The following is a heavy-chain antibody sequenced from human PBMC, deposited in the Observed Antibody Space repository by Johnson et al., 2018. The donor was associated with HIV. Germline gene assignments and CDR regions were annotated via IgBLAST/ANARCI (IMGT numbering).Heavy chain of an antibody. CDR2: IKPDGSEK. V-gene: IGHV3-7*05. D-gene: IGHD3-10*01. CDR3: VRGGEGAFDI. CDR1: GFTFTNFW. Sequence: VQLVESGGALVQPGGSLRLSCAASGFTFTNFWMGWVRQAPGKGLEWVADIKPDGSEKFYVDSVKGRFTISRDNAKNSLFLQMTSLTAEDTAVFSCVRGGEGAFDIWGQGTMVTVSS. J-gene: IGHJ3*02.